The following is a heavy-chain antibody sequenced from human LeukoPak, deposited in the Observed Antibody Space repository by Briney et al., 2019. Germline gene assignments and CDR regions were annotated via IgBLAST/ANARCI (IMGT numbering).Heavy chain of an antibody. D-gene: IGHD2-8*01. V-gene: IGHV3-7*03. Sequence: GGSLRLSCAVSGFTFSKACMTWVRQAPGKGLEWVANIKKDGSEKFYVDSVKGRFTISRDNAKSSLYLQMDSLRGEDTAVYYCTRGGASTSYYWFYWGQGTLVTVSS. CDR2: IKKDGSEK. CDR3: TRGGASTSYYWFY. CDR1: GFTFSKAC. J-gene: IGHJ4*02.